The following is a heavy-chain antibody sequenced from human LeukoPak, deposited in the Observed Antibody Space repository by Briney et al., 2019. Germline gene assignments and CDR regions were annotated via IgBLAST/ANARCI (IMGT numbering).Heavy chain of an antibody. Sequence: PGGSLRLSCAASGFTVSSNYMSWVRQAPGKGLEWVSVIYSGGSTYYADSVKGRFTISRDNSKNTLYLQMNSLRAEDTAVYYCAKGYDFWNYYYYMDVWGKGTTVTVSS. V-gene: IGHV3-66*01. CDR2: IYSGGST. CDR1: GFTVSSNY. D-gene: IGHD3-3*01. CDR3: AKGYDFWNYYYYMDV. J-gene: IGHJ6*03.